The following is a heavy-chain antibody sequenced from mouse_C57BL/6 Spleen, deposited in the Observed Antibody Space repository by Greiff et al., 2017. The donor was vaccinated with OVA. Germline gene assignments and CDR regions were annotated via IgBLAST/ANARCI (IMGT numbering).Heavy chain of an antibody. V-gene: IGHV1-26*01. CDR2: INPNNGGT. CDR1: GYTFTDYY. CDR3: ARATYDYDGYYFDY. D-gene: IGHD2-4*01. J-gene: IGHJ2*01. Sequence: EVQLQQSGPELVKPGASVKISCKASGYTFTDYYMNWVKQSHGKSLEWIGDINPNNGGTSYNQKFKGNATLTLDKSSSTAYMELRSLTSEDSAVYYCARATYDYDGYYFDYWGQGTTLTVSS.